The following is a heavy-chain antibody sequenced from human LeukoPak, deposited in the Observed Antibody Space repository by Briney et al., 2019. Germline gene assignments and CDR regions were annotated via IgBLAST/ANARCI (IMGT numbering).Heavy chain of an antibody. D-gene: IGHD3-10*01. CDR3: TTDLPSLGAGEFDY. CDR2: IKSKPGGGTT. Sequence: GGSLTLSCAAAGFTVNIAWMSWVRQAPGKGLEWIGLIKSKPGGGTTHYAAPVKGRFTISRDDSKNTLYLQMNSLKTEDTAMYYCTTDLPSLGAGEFDYWGQGTLVTVSS. CDR1: GFTVNIAW. V-gene: IGHV3-15*01. J-gene: IGHJ4*02.